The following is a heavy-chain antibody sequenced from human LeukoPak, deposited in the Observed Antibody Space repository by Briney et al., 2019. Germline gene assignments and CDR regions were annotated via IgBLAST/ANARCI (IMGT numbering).Heavy chain of an antibody. CDR1: GGSISSYY. CDR2: IYYSGST. CDR3: ATHPKSCTRGIFITGKACWFDP. V-gene: IGHV4-59*08. D-gene: IGHD3-10*01. Sequence: SETLSLTCTVSGGSISSYYWSWIRQPPGKGLEWIGYIYYSGSTNYNPSLKSRVTISVDTSRNQFSLKLSPVTAADTAVYYCATHPKSCTRGIFITGKACWFDPWGQGTLVTVSS. J-gene: IGHJ5*02.